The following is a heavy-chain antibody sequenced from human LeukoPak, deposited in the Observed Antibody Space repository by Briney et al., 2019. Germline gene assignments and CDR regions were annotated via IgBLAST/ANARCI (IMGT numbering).Heavy chain of an antibody. CDR1: GYSFADFW. CDR3: ARAIMITFGGVIDHAFDI. Sequence: RAGESLKISCKTSGYSFADFWIAWVRQLPGKGLEWMGVIYPGDSDTRYSPSFQGHVTISADKSTSVAYLHWSSLKASDTAMYYCARAIMITFGGVIDHAFDIWGQGTMVTVSP. J-gene: IGHJ3*02. CDR2: IYPGDSDT. D-gene: IGHD3-16*02. V-gene: IGHV5-51*01.